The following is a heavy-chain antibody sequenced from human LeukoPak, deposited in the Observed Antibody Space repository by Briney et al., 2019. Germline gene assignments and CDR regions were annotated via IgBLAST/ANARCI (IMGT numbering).Heavy chain of an antibody. CDR1: GGSISSYY. J-gene: IGHJ5*02. CDR3: ARGEGGSRRKNWFDP. V-gene: IGHV4-59*01. CDR2: IYYSGST. Sequence: PSETLSLTCTVSGGSISSYYWSWIRQPPGKGLEWIGYIYYSGSTNYNPSLKSRVTISVDKSKNQFSLKLSSVTAADTAVYYCARGEGGSRRKNWFDPWGQGTLVTVSS. D-gene: IGHD3-10*01.